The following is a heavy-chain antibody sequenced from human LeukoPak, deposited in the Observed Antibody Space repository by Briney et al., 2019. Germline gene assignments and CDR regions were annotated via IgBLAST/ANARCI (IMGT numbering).Heavy chain of an antibody. CDR3: AKSMVRGVIITLDY. CDR1: GFTFDDYA. J-gene: IGHJ4*02. D-gene: IGHD3-10*01. CDR2: ISWNSGSI. Sequence: GGSLRLSCAASGFTFDDYAMHWVRQAPGKGLEWVSGISWNSGSIGYADSVKGRFTISRDNAKNSLYLQMNSPRAEDTALYYCAKSMVRGVIITLDYWGQGTLVTVSS. V-gene: IGHV3-9*01.